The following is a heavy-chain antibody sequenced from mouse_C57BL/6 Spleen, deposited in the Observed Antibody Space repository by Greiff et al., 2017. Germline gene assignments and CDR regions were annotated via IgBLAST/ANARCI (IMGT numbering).Heavy chain of an antibody. D-gene: IGHD3-2*02. V-gene: IGHV1-5*01. CDR3: TKTAQATFAY. Sequence: EVQRVESGTVLARPGASVKMSCKTSGYTFTSYWMHWVKQRPGQGLEWIGAIYPGNSDTSYNQTFKGKAELTAVTSASTAYMELSSLTNEDSAVYYCTKTAQATFAYWGQGTLVTVSA. J-gene: IGHJ3*01. CDR1: GYTFTSYW. CDR2: IYPGNSDT.